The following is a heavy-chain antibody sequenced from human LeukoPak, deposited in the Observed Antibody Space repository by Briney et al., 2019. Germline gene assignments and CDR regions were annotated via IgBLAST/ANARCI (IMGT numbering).Heavy chain of an antibody. D-gene: IGHD3-10*01. CDR1: GGSFSGYY. CDR2: INHSGST. Sequence: SETLSLTCGVYGGSFSGYYWSWIRQPPGKGLEWIGEINHSGSTNYNPSLKSRVTISVDPSKNQFSLKVSSVTAADTAVYYCARDRANNWFDPWGQGTLVTVSS. CDR3: ARDRANNWFDP. J-gene: IGHJ5*02. V-gene: IGHV4-34*01.